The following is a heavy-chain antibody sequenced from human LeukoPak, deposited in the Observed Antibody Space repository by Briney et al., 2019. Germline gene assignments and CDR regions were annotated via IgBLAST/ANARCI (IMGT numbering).Heavy chain of an antibody. V-gene: IGHV3-73*01. CDR2: IRSIANSYAT. CDR3: TRRYARYCSGGSCYWRDY. D-gene: IGHD2-15*01. J-gene: IGHJ4*02. CDR1: GFTFSGSA. Sequence: GGSLKLSCAASGFTFSGSAMHWVRQASGKGLEWVGRIRSIANSYATAYAASVKGRFTISRDDSKNTAYLQMNSLKTEDTAVYYCTRRYARYCSGGSCYWRDYWGQGTLVTVSS.